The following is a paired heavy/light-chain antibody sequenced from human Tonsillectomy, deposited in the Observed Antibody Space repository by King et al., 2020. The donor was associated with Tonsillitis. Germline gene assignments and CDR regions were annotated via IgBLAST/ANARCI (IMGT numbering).Light chain of an antibody. J-gene: IGKJ3*01. CDR1: QSVLHSSNNKNY. V-gene: IGKV4-1*01. CDR2: WAS. CDR3: HQYYKTPFT. Sequence: DIVMTQSPDSLALSLGERATINCKSSQSVLHSSNNKNYVAWYQQKPGQPPKLLIYWASTRESGVPDRFSGSGSGTDFTLRINSLQAEDVAVYHCHQYYKTPFTFGPGTKVHIQ.
Heavy chain of an antibody. V-gene: IGHV1-2*02. Sequence: QVHLVQSGAEVRKPGASVSVSCKASGNTFSGHYLYWVRQAPGQGLEWMGWFNPITGDTNYEQRFQGRVTMTGDMSLTTAYMGLHSLRPDDTAVYFCATVALAGAVLETDDSAYRYFRHWGQGTLVTVSS. CDR2: FNPITGDT. CDR3: ATVALAGAVLETDDSAYRYFRH. J-gene: IGHJ1*01. D-gene: IGHD3-22*01. CDR1: GNTFSGHY.